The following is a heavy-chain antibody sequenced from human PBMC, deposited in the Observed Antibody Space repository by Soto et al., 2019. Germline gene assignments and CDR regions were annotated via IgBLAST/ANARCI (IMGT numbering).Heavy chain of an antibody. Sequence: GRSRRLACAASTSTFTSYAISCVRQAPGEGLEWVSAISGSGGSTYYADSEKGRFTISRDNSKNTRYLQMNSLRAEDTAVYYCAKASIVVVTAITAFDIWGQGTMVTVSS. J-gene: IGHJ3*02. CDR1: TSTFTSYA. V-gene: IGHV3-23*01. CDR2: ISGSGGST. CDR3: AKASIVVVTAITAFDI. D-gene: IGHD2-21*02.